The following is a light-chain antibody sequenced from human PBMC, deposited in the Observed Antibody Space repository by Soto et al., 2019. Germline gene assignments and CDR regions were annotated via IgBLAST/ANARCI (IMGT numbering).Light chain of an antibody. Sequence: QSALTQPASVSGSPGQSITISCTGTSSDVGGYKYVSWYQQHPDKAPKLIIFEVSNRPSGISSRFSGSKSGNTASLTISGLQAEDEAAYYCASYTSSSTSVIFGRGTQLTVL. J-gene: IGLJ2*01. V-gene: IGLV2-14*01. CDR3: ASYTSSSTSVI. CDR2: EVS. CDR1: SSDVGGYKY.